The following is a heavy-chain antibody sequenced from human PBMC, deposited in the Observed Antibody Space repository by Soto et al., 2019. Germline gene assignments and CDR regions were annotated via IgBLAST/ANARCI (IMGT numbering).Heavy chain of an antibody. D-gene: IGHD2-2*01. Sequence: GGSLRLSCSASGFTFSSYAMHWVRQAPGKGLEYVSAISSNGGSTDYADSVKGRFTISRDNSKNTLYLQMSSLRAEDTAVYYCAKDISHCSSTSCYSILGYAFDIWGQGTMVTVSS. CDR2: ISSNGGST. CDR1: GFTFSSYA. CDR3: AKDISHCSSTSCYSILGYAFDI. J-gene: IGHJ3*02. V-gene: IGHV3-64D*06.